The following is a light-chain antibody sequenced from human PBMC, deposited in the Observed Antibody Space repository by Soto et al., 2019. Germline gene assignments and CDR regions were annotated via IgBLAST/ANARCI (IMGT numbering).Light chain of an antibody. Sequence: IQMTQSPSTLSASVGDRVTITCRASQSISPWLAWYQQKPGRAPKLLIYKASNLESGVPSRFSGSGSGTEFTLTLSSLQPDDFATYYCQHYKTYSRTFGQGTKVEIK. V-gene: IGKV1-5*03. J-gene: IGKJ1*01. CDR1: QSISPW. CDR2: KAS. CDR3: QHYKTYSRT.